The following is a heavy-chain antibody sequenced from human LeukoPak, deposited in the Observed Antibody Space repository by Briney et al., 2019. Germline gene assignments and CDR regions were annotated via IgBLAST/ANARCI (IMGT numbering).Heavy chain of an antibody. CDR3: ASGRGYSGYDFDLTSGASPLDY. Sequence: ASVKVSCKASGYTFTGYYMHWVRQAPGQGLEWMGWINPNSGSTKYAQKFQGRVTMTRDTSISTAYMELSRLRSDDTAVYYCASGRGYSGYDFDLTSGASPLDYWGQGTLVTVSS. V-gene: IGHV1-2*02. CDR1: GYTFTGYY. CDR2: INPNSGST. D-gene: IGHD5-12*01. J-gene: IGHJ4*02.